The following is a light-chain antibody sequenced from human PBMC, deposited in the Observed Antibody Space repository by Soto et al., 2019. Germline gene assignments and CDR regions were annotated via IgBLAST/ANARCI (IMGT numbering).Light chain of an antibody. CDR2: DVS. CDR3: NANRRSGIGV. Sequence: QSALTQPASVSGSPGQSITISCTGTSSDVGGYDFVSWYQQRPGTAPKLIIYDVSNRPSGVSYRFSGSKSGNTAALTVSGLQAEDEAYYYCNANRRSGIGVFGGGTKLTVL. J-gene: IGLJ3*02. CDR1: SSDVGGYDF. V-gene: IGLV2-14*01.